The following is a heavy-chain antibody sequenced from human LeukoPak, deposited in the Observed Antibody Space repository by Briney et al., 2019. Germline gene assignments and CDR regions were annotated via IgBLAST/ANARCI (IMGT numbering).Heavy chain of an antibody. J-gene: IGHJ4*02. CDR2: VYSDDSA. D-gene: IGHD6-13*01. CDR1: GXTVSDSY. CDR3: TRDRGAASGY. V-gene: IGHV3-53*01. Sequence: TGGSLRLSCAASGXTVSDSYMSWVRQAPGKGQEWLSVVYSDDSAYYADSVMGRFTISRDNSKNTMYLQMNSLRAEDTALYYCTRDRGAASGYWGQGTLVTVSS.